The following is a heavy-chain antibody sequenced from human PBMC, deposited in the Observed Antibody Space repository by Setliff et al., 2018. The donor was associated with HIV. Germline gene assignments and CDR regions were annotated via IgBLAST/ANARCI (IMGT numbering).Heavy chain of an antibody. CDR3: ARAPRYYRGWYIPEYFDN. D-gene: IGHD6-19*01. CDR1: GGSISSVNYY. J-gene: IGHJ4*02. CDR2: IYASGSP. Sequence: SETLSLTCNVSGGSISSVNYYWNWVRQPAGKGLEWIGRIYASGSPTYNPSLKSRVTISVDTSKNHFSLRLNSVTAADTAVYFCARAPRYYRGWYIPEYFDNLGEGTLVTVSS. V-gene: IGHV4-61*02.